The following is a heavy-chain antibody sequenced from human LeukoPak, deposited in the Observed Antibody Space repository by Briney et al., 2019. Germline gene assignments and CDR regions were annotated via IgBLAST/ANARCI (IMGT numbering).Heavy chain of an antibody. CDR1: GGSISSYY. D-gene: IGHD3-10*01. V-gene: IGHV4-59*12. J-gene: IGHJ4*02. CDR3: ARTRGQLRGSGRGFDY. CDR2: IYYSGST. Sequence: PSEPLSLTCTVSGGSISSYYWSWIRQPPGKGLEWIGYIYYSGSTNYNPSLKSRVTISVDTPKNQFSLKLSSVTAPRRHVCDCARTRGQLRGSGRGFDYWGQGTLVTVSS.